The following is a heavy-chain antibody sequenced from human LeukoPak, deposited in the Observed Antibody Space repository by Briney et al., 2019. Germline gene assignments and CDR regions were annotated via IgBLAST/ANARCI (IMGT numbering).Heavy chain of an antibody. CDR2: IYTSGST. Sequence: SETLSLTCTVSGGSISSYYWSWIRQPAGKGLEWIEGIYTSGSTNYNPSLKSRVTMSVDTSKIQFSLKLSSVTAADTAVYYCARDYVGTAGDAFDIWGQGTMVTVSS. J-gene: IGHJ3*02. CDR1: GGSISSYY. V-gene: IGHV4-4*07. CDR3: ARDYVGTAGDAFDI. D-gene: IGHD6-13*01.